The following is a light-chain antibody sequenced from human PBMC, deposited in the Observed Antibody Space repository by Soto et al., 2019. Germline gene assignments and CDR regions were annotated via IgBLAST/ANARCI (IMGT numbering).Light chain of an antibody. J-gene: IGLJ2*01. V-gene: IGLV1-40*01. CDR1: RSNIGAGYD. CDR2: GNN. Sequence: QSVLTQPPSVSGAPGQRVTISCTGSRSNIGAGYDVHWYQQLPGTAPKLLIYGNNNRPSGVPDRFSGSKSGTSASLAITGLQAEDEADYYCQSYDSSLSGHVVFGGGTKLTVL. CDR3: QSYDSSLSGHVV.